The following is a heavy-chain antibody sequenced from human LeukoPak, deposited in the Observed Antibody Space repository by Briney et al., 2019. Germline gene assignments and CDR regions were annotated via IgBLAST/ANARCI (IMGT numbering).Heavy chain of an antibody. Sequence: GGSLRLSCAASGFTFSSYSMNWVRQAPGKGLEWVSSISSSSSYIYYADSVKGRFTISRDNAKNSLYLQMNSLRAEDTAVYYCARDFTGDSSSWYFDYWGQGTLVTVSS. CDR2: ISSSSSYI. J-gene: IGHJ4*02. D-gene: IGHD6-13*01. CDR3: ARDFTGDSSSWYFDY. V-gene: IGHV3-21*01. CDR1: GFTFSSYS.